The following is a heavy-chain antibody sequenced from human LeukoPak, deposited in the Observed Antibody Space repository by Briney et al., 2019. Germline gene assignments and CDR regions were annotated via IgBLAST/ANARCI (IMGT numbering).Heavy chain of an antibody. CDR3: ARDPAYCGGDCYPSFDY. D-gene: IGHD2-21*02. CDR1: GFTFSSYG. Sequence: GGSLRLSCAASGFTFSSYGMHWVRQAPGKGLEWVAVISYDGSNKYYADSVKGRFTISRDNAKNSLYLQMNSLRAEDTAVYYCARDPAYCGGDCYPSFDYWGQGTLVTVSS. CDR2: ISYDGSNK. J-gene: IGHJ4*02. V-gene: IGHV3-30*03.